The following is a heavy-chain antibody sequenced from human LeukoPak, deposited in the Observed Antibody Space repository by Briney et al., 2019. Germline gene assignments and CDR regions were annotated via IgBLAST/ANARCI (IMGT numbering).Heavy chain of an antibody. V-gene: IGHV4-34*01. J-gene: IGHJ4*02. CDR2: INHSGST. CDR1: GGSFSGYY. Sequence: PSETLSLTCAVYGGSFSGYYWSWIRQPPGKGLEWIGEINHSGSTNYNPSLKSRVTISVDTSNNQFSLKLTSVTATDTAVYYCARVGYGGNYYFDYWGQGTLVTVSS. D-gene: IGHD4/OR15-4a*01. CDR3: ARVGYGGNYYFDY.